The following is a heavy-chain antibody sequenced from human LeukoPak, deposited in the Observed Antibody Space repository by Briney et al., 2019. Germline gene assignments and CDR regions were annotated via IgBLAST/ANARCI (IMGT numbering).Heavy chain of an antibody. CDR1: GDSINNNNYY. Sequence: SETLSLTRTVSGDSINNNNYYWGWIRQPPGKGLEWIGNIYYNGRTYYNPSLKSRVTISVDTSKNQFSLKLSSVTAADTAVYYCARFSNYYDSSGLDYWGQGTLVTVSS. J-gene: IGHJ4*02. CDR3: ARFSNYYDSSGLDY. CDR2: IYYNGRT. D-gene: IGHD3-22*01. V-gene: IGHV4-39*07.